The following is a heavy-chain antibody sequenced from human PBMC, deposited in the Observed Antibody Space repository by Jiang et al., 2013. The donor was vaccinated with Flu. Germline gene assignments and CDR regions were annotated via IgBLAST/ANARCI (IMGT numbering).Heavy chain of an antibody. CDR2: TYYRSKWYY. Sequence: QTLSLTCTISGDSVSGNSVAWYWLRQSPSRGLEWLARTYYRSKWYYNYADSVKSRATINPDSSKNQFSLQLNSVTPEDTAVYFCARFQHSLDFWGQGTLVTVSS. J-gene: IGHJ4*02. CDR3: ARFQHSLDF. CDR1: GDSVSGNSVA. V-gene: IGHV6-1*01.